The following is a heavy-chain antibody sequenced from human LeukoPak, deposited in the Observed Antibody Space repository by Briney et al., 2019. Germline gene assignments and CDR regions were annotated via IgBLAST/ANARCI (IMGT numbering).Heavy chain of an antibody. D-gene: IGHD6-6*01. V-gene: IGHV3-30*19. Sequence: GGSLRLSCAASGFTFSIYGMYWVRQTPGKGLEWVAYIKYDGSDKYYADSVKGRFTISRDKSNDTLYLQMNSLRAEDTAVYYCARDHESSSSADDYWGQGTLVTVSS. J-gene: IGHJ4*02. CDR3: ARDHESSSSADDY. CDR1: GFTFSIYG. CDR2: IKYDGSDK.